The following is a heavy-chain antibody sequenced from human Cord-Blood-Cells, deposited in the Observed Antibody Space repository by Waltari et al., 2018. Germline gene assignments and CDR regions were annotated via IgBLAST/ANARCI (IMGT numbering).Heavy chain of an antibody. Sequence: QVQLGQCGAEGRKPGASVKVCCKASGYTFTSYDINWVRQATGQGLEWMGWMNPNSGNTGYAQKFQGRVTMTRNTSISTVYMELSSLRSEDTAVYYCARGDPYSSSWFPIDYWGQGTLVTVSS. CDR2: MNPNSGNT. V-gene: IGHV1-8*01. D-gene: IGHD6-13*01. J-gene: IGHJ4*02. CDR3: ARGDPYSSSWFPIDY. CDR1: GYTFTSYD.